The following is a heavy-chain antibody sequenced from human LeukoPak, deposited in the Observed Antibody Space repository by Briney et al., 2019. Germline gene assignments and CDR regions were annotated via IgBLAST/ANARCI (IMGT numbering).Heavy chain of an antibody. V-gene: IGHV3-7*01. CDR2: IKQDGSEK. J-gene: IGHJ4*02. CDR3: AREMLWFGEFAFDY. Sequence: GGSLRLSCAASGFTLSSYWMSWVRQAPGKGLEWVANIKQDGSEKYYVDSVKGRFTISRDNAKNSLYLQMNSLRAEDTAVYYCAREMLWFGEFAFDYWGQGTLVTVSS. CDR1: GFTLSSYW. D-gene: IGHD3-10*01.